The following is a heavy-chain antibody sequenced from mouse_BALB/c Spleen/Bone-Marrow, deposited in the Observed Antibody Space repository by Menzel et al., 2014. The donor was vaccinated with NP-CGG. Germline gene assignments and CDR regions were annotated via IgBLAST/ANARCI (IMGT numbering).Heavy chain of an antibody. V-gene: IGHV1S81*02. CDR3: ARPTGRGTLDY. CDR2: INPSNVST. D-gene: IGHD3-1*01. J-gene: IGHJ2*01. Sequence: VKLVESGAELVKPGASVKLSCKASGYTFTSYWMHWVKQRPGQGLEWIGEINPSNVSTYYNEKFKNKATLTVDKSSSTAYMPVSGLTSENSAVYYCARPTGRGTLDYWGQGATRTVSS. CDR1: GYTFTSYW.